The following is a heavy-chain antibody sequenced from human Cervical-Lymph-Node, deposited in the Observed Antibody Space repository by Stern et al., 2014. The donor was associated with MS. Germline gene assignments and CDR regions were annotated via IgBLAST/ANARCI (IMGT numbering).Heavy chain of an antibody. CDR1: GDSISDYY. V-gene: IGHV4-59*01. D-gene: IGHD4-17*01. Sequence: QLQLQESGPGLVKPSETLSLTCAVSGDSISDYYWNWIRQPPGKGLEWFGYIYYGSTNYNPSLRSRATLSVDTSKNQFSLKLTSVTPADTAIYYCARWGTTVTFRTFDFWGQGILVTVSS. J-gene: IGHJ4*02. CDR2: IYYGST. CDR3: ARWGTTVTFRTFDF.